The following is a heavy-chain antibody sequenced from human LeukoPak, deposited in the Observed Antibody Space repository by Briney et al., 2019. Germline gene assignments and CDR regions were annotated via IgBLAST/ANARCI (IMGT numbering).Heavy chain of an antibody. CDR1: GGSFSGYY. J-gene: IGHJ5*02. CDR3: ARRHPSGWVVPAAMRKNWFDP. Sequence: PSETLSLTCAVYGGSFSGYYWSWIRQPPGKGLEWIGEINHSGSTNYNPSLKSRVTISVDTSKNQFSLKLSSVTAADTAVYYCARRHPSGWVVPAAMRKNWFDPWGQGTLVTVSS. D-gene: IGHD2-2*01. CDR2: INHSGST. V-gene: IGHV4-34*01.